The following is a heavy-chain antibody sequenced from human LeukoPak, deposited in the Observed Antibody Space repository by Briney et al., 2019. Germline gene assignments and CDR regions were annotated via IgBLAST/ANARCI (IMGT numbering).Heavy chain of an antibody. CDR2: IYPGDSDT. CDR3: ARHSSGWYPLDY. J-gene: IGHJ4*02. D-gene: IGHD6-19*01. V-gene: IGHV5-51*01. CDR1: GYSFTTYW. Sequence: GESLKISCKGSGYSFTTYWIGWVRQMPGKVLEWMGSIYPGDSDTRYSPSFQGQVTISAAKSISTAYLQWSSLKASDTAMYYCARHSSGWYPLDYWGLGTLVTVSS.